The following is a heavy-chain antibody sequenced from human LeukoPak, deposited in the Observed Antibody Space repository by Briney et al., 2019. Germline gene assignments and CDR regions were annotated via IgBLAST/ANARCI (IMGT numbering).Heavy chain of an antibody. V-gene: IGHV3-23*01. Sequence: GGSLRLSRAASGFTFSSYAMSWVRQAPGKGLEWVSGISSSGDSTYYADSVKGRFTISRDSSKNTLYLQINSLKVDDTAVYYCAKDHGWARSTWYYWGQGTLVTVSS. CDR1: GFTFSSYA. J-gene: IGHJ4*02. CDR2: ISSSGDST. D-gene: IGHD6-13*01. CDR3: AKDHGWARSTWYY.